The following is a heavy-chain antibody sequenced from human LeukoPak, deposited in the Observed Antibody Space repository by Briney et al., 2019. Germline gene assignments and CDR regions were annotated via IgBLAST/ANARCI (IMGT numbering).Heavy chain of an antibody. J-gene: IGHJ4*02. Sequence: LSLTCTVSGGSISSYYWSWIRQPPGKGLEWVSGITWNSGSIAYADSVKGRFTISRDNAKNSLFLQMNSLTADDVAFYYCTRSTGWYNYFDYWGQGALVTVSS. V-gene: IGHV3-9*03. CDR3: TRSTGWYNYFDY. D-gene: IGHD6-19*01. CDR1: GGSISSYY. CDR2: ITWNSGSI.